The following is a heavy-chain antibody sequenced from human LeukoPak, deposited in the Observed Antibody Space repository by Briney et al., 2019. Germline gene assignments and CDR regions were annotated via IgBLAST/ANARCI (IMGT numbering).Heavy chain of an antibody. CDR3: VRARLATGLNDY. CDR2: IYYSGST. CDR1: GGSISSSSYY. J-gene: IGHJ4*02. V-gene: IGHV4-39*07. Sequence: PSETLSLTCTVSGGSISSSSYYWGWIRQPPGKGLEWIGSIYYSGSTYYNPSLKSRVTISVDTSKNQFSLKLSSVTAADTAVYYCVRARLATGLNDYWGQGTLVTVSS. D-gene: IGHD5-12*01.